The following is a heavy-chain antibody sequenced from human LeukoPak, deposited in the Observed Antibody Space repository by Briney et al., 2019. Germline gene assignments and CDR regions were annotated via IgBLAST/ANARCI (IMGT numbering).Heavy chain of an antibody. CDR1: GGSISSYY. D-gene: IGHD3-22*01. V-gene: IGHV4-59*08. Sequence: SETLSLTCTVSGGSISSYYWSWIRQPPGRGLEWIGSIYHSGSTYYNPSLKSRVTISVDTSKNQFSLKLSSVTAAGTAVYYCARLYYRLGDYWGQGTLVTVSS. CDR3: ARLYYRLGDY. CDR2: IYHSGST. J-gene: IGHJ4*02.